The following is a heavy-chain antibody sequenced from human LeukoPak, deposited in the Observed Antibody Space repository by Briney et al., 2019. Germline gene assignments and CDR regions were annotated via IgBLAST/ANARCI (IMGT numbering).Heavy chain of an antibody. D-gene: IGHD3-22*01. CDR1: GYTFTSYG. J-gene: IGHJ4*02. V-gene: IGHV1-18*01. Sequence: ASVKVSCKASGYTFTSYGISWVRQAPGQGLEWMGWISAYNGNTNYAQKFQGRVTITTDESTSTAYMELSSLRSEDTAVYYCARASLDRGYFDYWGQGTLVTVSS. CDR3: ARASLDRGYFDY. CDR2: ISAYNGNT.